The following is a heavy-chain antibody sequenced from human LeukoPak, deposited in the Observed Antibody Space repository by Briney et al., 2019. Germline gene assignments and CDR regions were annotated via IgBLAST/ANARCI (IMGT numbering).Heavy chain of an antibody. Sequence: ASVKVSCKASGYTFTGYYVHWVRQAPGQGLEWMGWINPNSGGTNYAQKFQGRVTMTRDTSISTAYMELSRLRSDDTAVYYCARDKRTLRFLEWFGMDVWGQGTTVTVSS. CDR1: GYTFTGYY. CDR3: ARDKRTLRFLEWFGMDV. D-gene: IGHD3-3*01. V-gene: IGHV1-2*02. J-gene: IGHJ6*02. CDR2: INPNSGGT.